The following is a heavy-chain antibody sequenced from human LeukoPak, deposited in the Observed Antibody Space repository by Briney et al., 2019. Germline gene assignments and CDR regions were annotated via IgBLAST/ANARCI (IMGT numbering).Heavy chain of an antibody. J-gene: IGHJ6*02. V-gene: IGHV5-10-1*01. CDR1: GYSFTSYW. CDR2: IDPSDSYT. Sequence: GASVKVSCKGSGYSFTSYWISWVRQMPGKGLEWMGRIDPSDSYTNYSPSFQGHVTISADKSISTAYLQWSSLKASDTAMYYCARHGRSSPWYYYGMDVWGQGTTVTVSS. CDR3: ARHGRSSPWYYYGMDV. D-gene: IGHD6-13*01.